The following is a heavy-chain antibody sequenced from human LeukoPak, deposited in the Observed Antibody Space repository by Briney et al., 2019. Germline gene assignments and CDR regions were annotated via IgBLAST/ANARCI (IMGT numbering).Heavy chain of an antibody. D-gene: IGHD3-3*01. CDR2: IKGDGIST. CDR3: AKDHYWSIDY. CDR1: GFDFSSNW. V-gene: IGHV3-74*01. Sequence: GGSLRLSCAASGFDFSSNWMHWVRHAPGQGLVWVSRIKGDGISTNYADSVKGRFTISRDIAKNTLYLQVNSLRAEDTGVYYCAKDHYWSIDYWGRGTLVTVSS. J-gene: IGHJ4*02.